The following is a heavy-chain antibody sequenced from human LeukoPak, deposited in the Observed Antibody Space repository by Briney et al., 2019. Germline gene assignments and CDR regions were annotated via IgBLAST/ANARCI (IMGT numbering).Heavy chain of an antibody. Sequence: SETLSLTCAVSDGSISSSNWRSWVRQPPGKGLEWIGEIYHSGSTNYNPSLKSRVTISVDKSKNQFSLRLSSVTAADTAVYYCARGLSSSWSHFDYWGQGTLVSVSS. CDR2: IYHSGST. CDR1: DGSISSSNW. CDR3: ARGLSSSWSHFDY. D-gene: IGHD6-13*01. V-gene: IGHV4-4*02. J-gene: IGHJ4*02.